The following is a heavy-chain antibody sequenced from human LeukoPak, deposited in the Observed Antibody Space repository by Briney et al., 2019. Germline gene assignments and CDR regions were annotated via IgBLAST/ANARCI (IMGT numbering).Heavy chain of an antibody. D-gene: IGHD6-19*01. CDR3: AKGSAQWLVRPTYFQH. J-gene: IGHJ1*01. CDR2: ISDTSATI. CDR1: GFTFGSYS. V-gene: IGHV3-48*04. Sequence: GGSLRLSCAASGFTFGSYSMNWVRQAPGKGLEWVSYISDTSATIYYYAESVRGRFTISRDNAKNSLFLQMNSLRAEDTAVYYCAKGSAQWLVRPTYFQHWGQGTLVTVSS.